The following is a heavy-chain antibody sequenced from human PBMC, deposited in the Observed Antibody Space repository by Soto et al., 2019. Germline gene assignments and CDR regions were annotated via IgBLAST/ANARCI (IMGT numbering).Heavy chain of an antibody. CDR1: GFTFTTYW. D-gene: IGHD3-10*01. Sequence: EVQLVESGGGLVQPGGSLRLSCAASGFTFTTYWMHWVRQAPGKGLVWVSRIKFDGATTNYADSVKGRFTISRDDAKSTVYLQMNSLTAEDSAVYYCASGVKGYYAVDVCGQGTTVTVSS. CDR2: IKFDGATT. V-gene: IGHV3-74*01. CDR3: ASGVKGYYAVDV. J-gene: IGHJ6*02.